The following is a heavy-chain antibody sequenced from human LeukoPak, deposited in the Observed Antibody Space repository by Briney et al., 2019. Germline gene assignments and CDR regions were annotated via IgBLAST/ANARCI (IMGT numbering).Heavy chain of an antibody. V-gene: IGHV1-2*02. CDR3: ARDYSGRYYYFDY. J-gene: IGHJ4*02. CDR2: INPNSGDT. D-gene: IGHD1-26*01. CDR1: GYTFTVYY. Sequence: GASVKVSCKASGYTFTVYYMHWVRHAPGPGLDLMGGINPNSGDTNYAQKFQGRVTMTRDTSISTAYMELSRLRSDDTAVYYCARDYSGRYYYFDYWGLGTLVTVSS.